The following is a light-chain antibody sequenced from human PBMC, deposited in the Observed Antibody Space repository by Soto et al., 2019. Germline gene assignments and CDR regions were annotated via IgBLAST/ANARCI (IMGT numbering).Light chain of an antibody. CDR2: AAS. CDR1: QSIASY. J-gene: IGKJ2*01. V-gene: IGKV1-39*01. Sequence: DIQMTQSPSSLSASVGDRVTITCRTSQSIASYLNWYQQKPGKAPTLLIYAASTLQSGVPSRFSGSGSGTYVTLTISSLQPEHFATYYCQQSSSTPYTFGQGTNLATK. CDR3: QQSSSTPYT.